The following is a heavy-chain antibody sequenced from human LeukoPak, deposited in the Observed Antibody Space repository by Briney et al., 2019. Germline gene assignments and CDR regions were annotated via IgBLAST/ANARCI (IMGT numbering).Heavy chain of an antibody. D-gene: IGHD3-10*01. J-gene: IGHJ5*02. CDR3: TRGARFRSYGSGTYYTSLPFDP. Sequence: ASVKVSCKASGYTFTSYTIHWVRQAPGQRLEWMGWINTGNGHTKYSQEFQGRVIITRDTSATTAYMDLSSLRSEDMAVYYCTRGARFRSYGSGTYYTSLPFDPWGQGTLVTVSS. CDR1: GYTFTSYT. V-gene: IGHV1-3*03. CDR2: INTGNGHT.